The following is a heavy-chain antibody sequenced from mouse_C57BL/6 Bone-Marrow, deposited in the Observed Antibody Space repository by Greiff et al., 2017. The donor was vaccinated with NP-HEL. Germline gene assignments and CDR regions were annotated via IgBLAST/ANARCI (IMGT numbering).Heavy chain of an antibody. V-gene: IGHV3-1*01. D-gene: IGHD3-2*02. CDR1: GYSITSGYD. J-gene: IGHJ4*01. CDR2: ISYSGST. Sequence: VQLKESGPGMVKPSQSLSLTCTVTGYSITSGYDWHWIRHFPGNKLEWMGYISYSGSTNYNPSLKSRISITHDTSKNHFFLKLNSVTTEDTATYYCARDRGSGYAMDYWGQGTSVTVSS. CDR3: ARDRGSGYAMDY.